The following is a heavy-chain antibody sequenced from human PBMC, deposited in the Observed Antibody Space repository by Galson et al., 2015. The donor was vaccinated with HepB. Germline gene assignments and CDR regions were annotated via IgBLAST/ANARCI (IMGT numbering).Heavy chain of an antibody. D-gene: IGHD3-10*01. V-gene: IGHV4-39*01. Sequence: ETLSLTCTVSGGSISSSRYYWGWIRQPPGKGLEWIGSIYYSGSTYYNPSLKSRVTISVDTSKNQFSLRLSSVTAADTAVYYRARRAAYYYGSGSWYYFDYWGQGTLVTVSS. J-gene: IGHJ4*02. CDR1: GGSISSSRYY. CDR2: IYYSGST. CDR3: ARRAAYYYGSGSWYYFDY.